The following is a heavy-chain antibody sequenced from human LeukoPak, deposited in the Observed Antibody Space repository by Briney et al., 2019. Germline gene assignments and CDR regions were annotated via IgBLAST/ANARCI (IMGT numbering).Heavy chain of an antibody. Sequence: ASVKVSCKASGYTFIGYYMHWVRQAPGQGLEWMGQINPNSGVTNYAQKFQGRVTMTRDTSISTAYKELSSLTSDDTAVYYCARETAVTGTFFDHWGQGTLVTVSS. D-gene: IGHD6-19*01. CDR2: INPNSGVT. CDR3: ARETAVTGTFFDH. V-gene: IGHV1-2*06. CDR1: GYTFIGYY. J-gene: IGHJ4*02.